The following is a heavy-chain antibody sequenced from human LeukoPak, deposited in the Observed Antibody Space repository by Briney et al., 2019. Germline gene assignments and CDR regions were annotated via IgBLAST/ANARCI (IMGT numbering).Heavy chain of an antibody. D-gene: IGHD3-22*01. Sequence: SETLSLTCTVSGGSISSYYWSWIRQPAGKGLGWIGYIYYSGSTNYNPSLQSRVTISVDTSKNQFSLKLSSVTAADTAVYYCARNYYDSSGYLDSDPWGQGTLVTVSS. CDR3: ARNYYDSSGYLDSDP. J-gene: IGHJ5*02. V-gene: IGHV4-59*08. CDR1: GGSISSYY. CDR2: IYYSGST.